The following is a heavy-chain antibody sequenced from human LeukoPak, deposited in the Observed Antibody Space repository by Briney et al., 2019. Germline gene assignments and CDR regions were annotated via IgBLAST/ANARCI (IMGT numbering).Heavy chain of an antibody. D-gene: IGHD2-21*02. CDR2: IIPIFGIA. CDR3: AMGVVVTAIKGNFDY. J-gene: IGHJ4*02. CDR1: GGTFSSYA. V-gene: IGHV1-69*04. Sequence: GASMKVSCKASGGTFSSYAISWVRQAPGQGLEWMGRIIPIFGIANYAQKFQGRVTITADKSTSTAYMELSSLRSEDTAVYYCAMGVVVTAIKGNFDYWGQGTLVTVSS.